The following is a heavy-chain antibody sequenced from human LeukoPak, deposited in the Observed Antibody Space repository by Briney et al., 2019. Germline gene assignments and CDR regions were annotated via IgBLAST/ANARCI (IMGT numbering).Heavy chain of an antibody. Sequence: GGSLRLSCAASGFTLSSYGMHWVRQAPGKGLECVSFIRNDLSKTFYADSVKGRLTVSRDNSKNTLYLKMNSLRAEDTAVYYCAKDRGRYSSSSGIDYWGQGTLVTVSS. CDR2: IRNDLSKT. CDR3: AKDRGRYSSSSGIDY. D-gene: IGHD6-6*01. V-gene: IGHV3-30*02. J-gene: IGHJ4*02. CDR1: GFTLSSYG.